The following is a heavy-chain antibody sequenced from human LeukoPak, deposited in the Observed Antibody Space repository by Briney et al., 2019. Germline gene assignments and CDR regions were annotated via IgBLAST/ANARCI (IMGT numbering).Heavy chain of an antibody. CDR1: GGSVSSGSYY. D-gene: IGHD5-18*01. V-gene: IGHV4-61*01. Sequence: SETLSLTCTVSGGSVSSGSYYWSWIRQPPGKGLEWIGYIYYSGSTNYNPSLKSRVTISVDTSKNQFSLKLSSVTAADTAVYYCARYLLSTAMADYWGQGTLVTVSS. J-gene: IGHJ4*02. CDR3: ARYLLSTAMADY. CDR2: IYYSGST.